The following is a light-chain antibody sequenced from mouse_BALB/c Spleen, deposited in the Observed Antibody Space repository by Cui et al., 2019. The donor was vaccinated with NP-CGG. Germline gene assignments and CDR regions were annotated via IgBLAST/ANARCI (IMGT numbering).Light chain of an antibody. CDR2: GTN. CDR3: ALWYSNHWV. CDR1: TGAVTTSNY. Sequence: HAVVTQESALTTSPSETVTLTCRSSTGAVTTSNYANWVQEKPDHLFTGLIGGTNNRVPGIPARFSGSLIGDKAALTITGAQTEDEAIYFCALWYSNHWVFGGGTKLTVL. V-gene: IGLV1*01. J-gene: IGLJ1*01.